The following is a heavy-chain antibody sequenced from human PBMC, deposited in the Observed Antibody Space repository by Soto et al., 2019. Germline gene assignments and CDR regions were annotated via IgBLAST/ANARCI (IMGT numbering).Heavy chain of an antibody. CDR2: IKQYGSGI. D-gene: IGHD2-21*02. Sequence: GGSLRLSCAASGFTFSSYWMSWVRQAPGKGLEWVANIKQYGSGIYYVDSVKGRFTISRDNAKNSLDLQMNSLRAKDTAVYYCARASCCGDCYYFSSGMDVWGQGTTVTVSS. V-gene: IGHV3-7*01. CDR3: ARASCCGDCYYFSSGMDV. CDR1: GFTFSSYW. J-gene: IGHJ6*02.